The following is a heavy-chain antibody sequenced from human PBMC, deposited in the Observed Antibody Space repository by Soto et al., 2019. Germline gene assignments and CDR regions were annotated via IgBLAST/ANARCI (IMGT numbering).Heavy chain of an antibody. V-gene: IGHV3-48*01. J-gene: IGHJ6*03. D-gene: IGHD6-6*01. Sequence: PGGSLRLSCAASGFTFSSYSMNWVRQAPGKGLEWVSYISSSSSTIYYADSVKGRFTISRDNAKNSLYLQMNSLRAEDTAVYYCARGCKYSSSSYYYYYYMDVWGKGTTVTVSS. CDR2: ISSSSSTI. CDR3: ARGCKYSSSSYYYYYYMDV. CDR1: GFTFSSYS.